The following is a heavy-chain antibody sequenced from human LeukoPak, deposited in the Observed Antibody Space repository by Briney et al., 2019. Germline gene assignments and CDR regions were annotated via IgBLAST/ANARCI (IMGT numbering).Heavy chain of an antibody. CDR1: GFTFSSYV. CDR2: ICTNGGST. J-gene: IGHJ4*02. CDR3: WVMHRYYDGSGYWVQ. V-gene: IGHV3-23*01. D-gene: IGHD3-22*01. Sequence: PGGSLRLSCAASGFTFSSYVMSWVRQAPGKGLEWLSVICTNGGSTSYADSVKGRLTISRDNPKNMLYMEMTSLRAEDTAVYYCWVMHRYYDGSGYWVQWGQGTRVSVSS.